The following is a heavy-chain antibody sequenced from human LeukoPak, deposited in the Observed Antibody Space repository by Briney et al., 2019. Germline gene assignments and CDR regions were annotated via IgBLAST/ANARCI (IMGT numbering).Heavy chain of an antibody. CDR3: ASSKRCLQLLYYFDY. J-gene: IGHJ4*02. V-gene: IGHV4-39*01. CDR2: IYYSGST. CDR1: GGSISSSSYY. Sequence: SETLSLTCTVSGGSISSSSYYWGWIRQPPGKGLEWIGSIYYSGSTYYNPSLKSRVTISVDTSKNQFSLKLSSVAAADTAVYYCASSKRCLQLLYYFDYWGQGTLVTVSS. D-gene: IGHD5-24*01.